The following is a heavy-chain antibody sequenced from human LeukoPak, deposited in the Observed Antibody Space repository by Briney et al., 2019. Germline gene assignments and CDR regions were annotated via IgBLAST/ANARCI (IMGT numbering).Heavy chain of an antibody. J-gene: IGHJ4*02. CDR3: ARKDYGDFYFDY. V-gene: IGHV4-34*01. CDR2: IYYSGST. Sequence: SETLSLTCAVYGGSFSGYYWSWIRQPPGMGPEWIGSIYYSGSTYYNPSLRSRVTISVDTSKNQFSLKLSSVTAADTAVYYCARKDYGDFYFDYWGQGTLVTVSS. D-gene: IGHD4-17*01. CDR1: GGSFSGYY.